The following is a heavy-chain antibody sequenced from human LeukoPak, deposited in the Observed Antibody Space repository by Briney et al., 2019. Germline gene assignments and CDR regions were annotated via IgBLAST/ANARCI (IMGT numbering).Heavy chain of an antibody. CDR3: ARDGGSSWYIYYYYMDV. J-gene: IGHJ6*03. CDR1: GYTFTSYG. Sequence: ASVKVSCKASGYTFTSYGISWVRQAPGQGLEWMGWISAYNGNTNYAQKFQGRVTMTRDTSISTAYMELSRLRSDDTAVYYCARDGGSSWYIYYYYMDVWGKGTTVTISS. CDR2: ISAYNGNT. D-gene: IGHD6-13*01. V-gene: IGHV1-18*01.